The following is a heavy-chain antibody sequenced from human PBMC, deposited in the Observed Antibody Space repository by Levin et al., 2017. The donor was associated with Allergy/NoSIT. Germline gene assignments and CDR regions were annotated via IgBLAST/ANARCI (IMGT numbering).Heavy chain of an antibody. J-gene: IGHJ4*02. CDR2: ISAYNGNT. D-gene: IGHD3-9*01. Sequence: GESLKISCKASGYTFNSYDISWVQQAPGQGLEWMGWISAYNGNTNYAQKLQGRVTMTTDTSTSTAYMELRSLRSDDTAVYYCARRYYDILTGYYIFDYWGQGTLVTVSS. CDR3: ARRYYDILTGYYIFDY. CDR1: GYTFNSYD. V-gene: IGHV1-18*01.